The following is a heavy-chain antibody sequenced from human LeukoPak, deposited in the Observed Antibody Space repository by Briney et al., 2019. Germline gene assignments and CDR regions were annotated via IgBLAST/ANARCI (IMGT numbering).Heavy chain of an antibody. CDR3: AKAPTPITMIVVGLV. D-gene: IGHD3-22*01. CDR1: GFTFSSYA. J-gene: IGHJ3*01. V-gene: IGHV3-30-3*01. Sequence: GGSLRLSCAASGFTFSSYAMHWVRQAPGKGLEWVAVISYDGSNKYYADSVKGRFTISRDNSKNTLYLQMNSLRAEDTAVYYCAKAPTPITMIVVGLVWGQGTMVTVSS. CDR2: ISYDGSNK.